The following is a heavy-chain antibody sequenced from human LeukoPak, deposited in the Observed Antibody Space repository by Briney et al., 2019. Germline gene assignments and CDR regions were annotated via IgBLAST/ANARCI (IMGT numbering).Heavy chain of an antibody. V-gene: IGHV1-2*02. CDR3: ARDWDYYDSSGYSLDY. CDR2: INPNSGGT. J-gene: IGHJ4*02. CDR1: GYTFTGYH. D-gene: IGHD3-22*01. Sequence: ASVKVSCKASGYTFTGYHMHWVRQAPGQGLEWMGWINPNSGGTNYAQKFQGRVTMTRDTSISTAYMELSRLRSDDTAVYYCARDWDYYDSSGYSLDYWGQGTLVTVSS.